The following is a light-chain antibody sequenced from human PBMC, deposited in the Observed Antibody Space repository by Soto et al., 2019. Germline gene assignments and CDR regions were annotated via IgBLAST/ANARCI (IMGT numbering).Light chain of an antibody. J-gene: IGKJ1*01. CDR2: GAY. Sequence: EIVMTQSPATLSVYPGERATLSCRASQSISNNLAWYHQRPGQAPMLLIYGAYTRATGIPARFSGRGSGTEFTLTISSLQSEDFAVYYCQQYNNWWTFGQGNRVEI. CDR3: QQYNNWWT. V-gene: IGKV3-15*01. CDR1: QSISNN.